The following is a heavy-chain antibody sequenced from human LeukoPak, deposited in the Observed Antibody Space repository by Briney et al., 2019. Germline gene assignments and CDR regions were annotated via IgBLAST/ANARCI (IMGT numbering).Heavy chain of an antibody. J-gene: IGHJ4*02. CDR1: GGSIMVAAYS. D-gene: IGHD6-19*01. V-gene: IGHV4-30-2*01. CDR2: IYYSGRT. Sequence: PSETLSLTCTVSGGSIMVAAYSWSWIRQPPGKGLEWIGYIYYSGRTYYNPSLKSRVTISLDRSKNQFSLKLSSVTAADTAVYFCARLTPVAGTWYAFDHWGQGTLVTVSS. CDR3: ARLTPVAGTWYAFDH.